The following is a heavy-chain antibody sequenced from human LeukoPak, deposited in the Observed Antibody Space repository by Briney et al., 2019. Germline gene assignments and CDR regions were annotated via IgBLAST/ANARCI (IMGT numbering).Heavy chain of an antibody. V-gene: IGHV4-39*01. CDR2: IYYSGST. Sequence: SETLSLTCTDSGGSISSSSYYWGWIRQPPGKGLEWIGSIYYSGSTYYNPSLKSRVTISVDTSKNQFSLKLSSVTAADTAVYYCASSYYDSSGYYSDYWGQGTLVTVSS. CDR1: GGSISSSSYY. D-gene: IGHD3-22*01. J-gene: IGHJ4*02. CDR3: ASSYYDSSGYYSDY.